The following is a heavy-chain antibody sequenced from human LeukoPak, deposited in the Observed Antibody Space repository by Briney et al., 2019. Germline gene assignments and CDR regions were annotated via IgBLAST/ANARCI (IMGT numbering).Heavy chain of an antibody. CDR2: IFYNGGP. D-gene: IGHD2-8*01. J-gene: IGHJ5*02. CDR3: ARVYCPNGVCYNSRGWFDP. Sequence: SETLSLTCTASGDSITNSNYYWGWVRQSPGRGLEWLGNIFYNGGPYYNPSFKSRVTISVDTSKNQFSLKLSSVTAAGTAVYYCARVYCPNGVCYNSRGWFDPWGQGTLVTVSS. CDR1: GDSITNSNYY. V-gene: IGHV4-39*07.